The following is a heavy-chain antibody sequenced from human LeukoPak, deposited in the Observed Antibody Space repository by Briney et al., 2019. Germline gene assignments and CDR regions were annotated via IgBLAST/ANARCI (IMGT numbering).Heavy chain of an antibody. V-gene: IGHV3-23*01. J-gene: IGHJ4*02. D-gene: IGHD3-22*01. CDR2: ISGSGGST. CDR3: AKPYDSSGYYYIDY. CDR1: GFTFSSYA. Sequence: GGSLRLSCAASGFTFSSYAMSWVRQAPGKGLEWVSAISGSGGSTYYANSVKGRFTISRDNSKNTLYLQMNSLRAEDTAVYYCAKPYDSSGYYYIDYWGQGTLVTVSS.